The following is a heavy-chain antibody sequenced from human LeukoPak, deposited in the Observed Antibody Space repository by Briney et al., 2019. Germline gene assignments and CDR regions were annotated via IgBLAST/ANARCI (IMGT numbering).Heavy chain of an antibody. D-gene: IGHD3-22*01. CDR1: GFTVRSKS. J-gene: IGHJ4*02. CDR3: ARKHYYDSSCFFPPMDY. Sequence: GGSLRLSCAASGFTVRSKSMSWVRQAPGKGLEWVSVIYSGGSTFYADSVKGRFTISRDNSKNTLYLQMNSLRAEDTAVYYCARKHYYDSSCFFPPMDYWGEGALVSVSS. CDR2: IYSGGST. V-gene: IGHV3-66*01.